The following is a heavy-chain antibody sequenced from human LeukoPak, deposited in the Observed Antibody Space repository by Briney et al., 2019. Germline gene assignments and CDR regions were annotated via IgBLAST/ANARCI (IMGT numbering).Heavy chain of an antibody. D-gene: IGHD2-21*02. V-gene: IGHV3-53*01. Sequence: GVSLRLSCAASGFTVSTNYMSWVRQAPGKGLEWVSVIYTDGSTHYADSVKGRFTISRDNSKNALYLQMNSLRAEDTAVYYCARDREVVPAMAQMDVWGKGTTVTVSS. J-gene: IGHJ6*04. CDR2: IYTDGST. CDR1: GFTVSTNY. CDR3: ARDREVVPAMAQMDV.